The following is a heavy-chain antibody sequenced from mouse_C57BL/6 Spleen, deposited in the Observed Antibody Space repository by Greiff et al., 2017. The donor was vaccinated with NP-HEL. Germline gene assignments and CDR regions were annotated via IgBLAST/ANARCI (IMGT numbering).Heavy chain of an antibody. V-gene: IGHV1-69*01. CDR3: ARRYSNYEGGAMDY. Sequence: QVQLQQSGAELVMPGASVKLSCKASGYTFTSYWMHWVKQRPGQGLEWIGEIDPSDSYTNYNQKFKGKSTLTVDKSSSTAYMQLSSLTSEDSAVYYCARRYSNYEGGAMDYWGQGTSVTVSS. CDR1: GYTFTSYW. J-gene: IGHJ4*01. CDR2: IDPSDSYT. D-gene: IGHD2-5*01.